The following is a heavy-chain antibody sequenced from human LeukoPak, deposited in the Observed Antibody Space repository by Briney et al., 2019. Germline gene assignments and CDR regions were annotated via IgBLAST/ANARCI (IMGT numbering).Heavy chain of an antibody. CDR1: GFTVSSNY. V-gene: IGHV3-66*01. J-gene: IGHJ3*02. CDR2: IYSGGNT. CDR3: AAERWPQRTFDI. D-gene: IGHD5-24*01. Sequence: GGSLRLSCAASGFTVSSNYMTWVRQAPWEGLEWVSIIYSGGNTYYADSVKGRFIISRDSSKNTLYLQMNSLRAEDTAVYYCAAERWPQRTFDIWGQGTMVTVSS.